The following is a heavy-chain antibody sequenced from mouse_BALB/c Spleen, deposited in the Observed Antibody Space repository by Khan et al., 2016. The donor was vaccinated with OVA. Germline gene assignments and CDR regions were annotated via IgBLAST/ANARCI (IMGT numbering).Heavy chain of an antibody. J-gene: IGHJ2*01. CDR3: TRLGYSYGSTFVY. V-gene: IGHV1-7*01. CDR2: INPSTDYT. Sequence: VQLQESGAELAKPGASVKMSCKASGYTFPNYWMHWVKQGPGQGLEWIGYINPSTDYTEYNQRFKDKATLTADKSSSTADMQLSSLTSEDSAVYYCTRLGYSYGSTFVYWGQGTTLTVSS. D-gene: IGHD1-1*01. CDR1: GYTFPNYW.